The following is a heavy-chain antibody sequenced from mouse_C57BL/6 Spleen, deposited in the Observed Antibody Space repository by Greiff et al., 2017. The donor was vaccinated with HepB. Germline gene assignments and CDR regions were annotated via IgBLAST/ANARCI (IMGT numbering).Heavy chain of an antibody. Sequence: QVHVKQSGPELVKPGASVKISCKASGYAFSSSWMNWVKQRPGKGLEWIGRIYPGDGDTNYNGKFKGKATLTADKSSSTAYMQLSSLTSEDSAVYFCARPPFITPVVDYAMDYWGQGTSVTVSS. D-gene: IGHD1-1*01. CDR1: GYAFSSSW. J-gene: IGHJ4*01. CDR3: ARPPFITPVVDYAMDY. CDR2: IYPGDGDT. V-gene: IGHV1-82*01.